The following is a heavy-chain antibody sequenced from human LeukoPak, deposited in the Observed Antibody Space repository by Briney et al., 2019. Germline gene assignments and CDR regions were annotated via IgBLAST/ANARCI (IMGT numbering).Heavy chain of an antibody. CDR1: GGSISSYY. D-gene: IGHD1-26*01. V-gene: IGHV4-59*08. Sequence: SETLSLTCTVSGGSISSYYWSWIRQPPGKGLEWIGYIYYSGSTNYNPSLKSRVTISVDTSKNQFSLKLSSVTAADTAVYYCARHSYSGSYPAFDIWGQGTMVTVSS. CDR3: ARHSYSGSYPAFDI. CDR2: IYYSGST. J-gene: IGHJ3*02.